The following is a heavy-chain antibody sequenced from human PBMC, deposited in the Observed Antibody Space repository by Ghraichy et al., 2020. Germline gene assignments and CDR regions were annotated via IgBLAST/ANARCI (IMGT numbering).Heavy chain of an antibody. CDR1: GYTFTNHG. J-gene: IGHJ5*02. CDR3: AKFRAGEYNWFDP. V-gene: IGHV1-18*01. D-gene: IGHD6-19*01. CDR2: INAYNGNT. Sequence: ASVKVSCKASGYTFTNHGISWVRQAPGQRLEWIGWINAYNGNTNYAQKFQGRLSMTTDTSTSTAYLELRSLRSDDTALYYCAKFRAGEYNWFDPWGQRTLVTVAS.